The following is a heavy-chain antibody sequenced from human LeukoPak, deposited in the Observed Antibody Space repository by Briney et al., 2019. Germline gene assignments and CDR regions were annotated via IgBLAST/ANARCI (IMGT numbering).Heavy chain of an antibody. CDR3: ARAAEAGYGIFDY. Sequence: GGSLRLPCAASGFTFSSYGMHWVRQAPGKGLEWVAVIWYDGSNKYYADSVKGRFTISRDNSKNTLYLQMNSLRAEDTAVYYCARAAEAGYGIFDYWGQGTLVTVSS. D-gene: IGHD6-13*01. CDR2: IWYDGSNK. J-gene: IGHJ4*02. V-gene: IGHV3-33*01. CDR1: GFTFSSYG.